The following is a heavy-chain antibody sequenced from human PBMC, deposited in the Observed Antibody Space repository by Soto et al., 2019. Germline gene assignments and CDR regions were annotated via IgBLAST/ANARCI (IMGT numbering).Heavy chain of an antibody. CDR3: AREASGLLEFDP. J-gene: IGHJ5*02. Sequence: SVKVSCKASGGTFSSYTISWVRQAPGQGLEWMGRIIPILGIANYAQKFQGRVTITADKSTSTAYMELSSLRSEDTAVYYCAREASGLLEFDPWGQGTLVTVSS. CDR1: GGTFSSYT. V-gene: IGHV1-69*04. D-gene: IGHD3-3*01. CDR2: IIPILGIA.